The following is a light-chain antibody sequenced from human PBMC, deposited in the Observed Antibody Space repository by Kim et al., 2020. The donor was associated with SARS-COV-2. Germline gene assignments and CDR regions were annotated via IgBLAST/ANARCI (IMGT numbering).Light chain of an antibody. CDR1: SSNVGRFY. V-gene: IGLV1-47*01. Sequence: QSVLTQPPSASGTLGQRVTISCSGSSSNVGRFYVYWYQQLPGTAPKLLIHRDNQRPSGVPDRFSGSKSGTSASLAISGLRSEDEGDYYCAAWEVSLRDYVFGTGTKVTVL. CDR2: RDN. J-gene: IGLJ1*01. CDR3: AAWEVSLRDYV.